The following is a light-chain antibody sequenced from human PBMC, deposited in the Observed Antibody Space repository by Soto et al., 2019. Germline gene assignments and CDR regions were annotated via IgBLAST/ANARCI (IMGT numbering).Light chain of an antibody. V-gene: IGKV1-9*01. Sequence: DIHLTQSPSFLSASLGDRVTITGRASQGISSYLAWFQQKPGRAPNLLIYGASTLQSGVPSRFSGSGSGTDFTLTISNLQPEDFATYYCQQLNAYPLTFGQGTRLEIK. CDR1: QGISSY. CDR2: GAS. CDR3: QQLNAYPLT. J-gene: IGKJ5*01.